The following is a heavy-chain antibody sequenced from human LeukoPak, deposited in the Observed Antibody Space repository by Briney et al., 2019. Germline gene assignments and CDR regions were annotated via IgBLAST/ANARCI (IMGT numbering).Heavy chain of an antibody. D-gene: IGHD2-21*02. CDR2: IYTSGST. Sequence: SGTLSLTCTVSGGTISNFFLSWIRQPAGKGLEWIGRIYTSGSTNYNPSLSNRVTMSIDTSKNQFSLKLSYVTAADTAVYYCARDASVSICGGDCYPLDWGQGTLVTVSS. J-gene: IGHJ4*02. V-gene: IGHV4-4*07. CDR1: GGTISNFF. CDR3: ARDASVSICGGDCYPLD.